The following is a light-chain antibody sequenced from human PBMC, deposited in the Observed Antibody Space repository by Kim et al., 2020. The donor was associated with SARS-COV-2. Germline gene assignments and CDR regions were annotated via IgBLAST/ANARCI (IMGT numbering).Light chain of an antibody. CDR3: SSYTATTTWV. CDR1: SSDVGAYHY. V-gene: IGLV2-14*03. CDR2: DVT. Sequence: LSQPASVSGSPGQSITISCAGTSSDVGAYHYVSWYQQHPGKAPKLLIYDVTNRPSGVSDRFSGSKSGNTASLTISGLQADDEADYYCSSYTATTTWVFGGGTQLTVL. J-gene: IGLJ3*02.